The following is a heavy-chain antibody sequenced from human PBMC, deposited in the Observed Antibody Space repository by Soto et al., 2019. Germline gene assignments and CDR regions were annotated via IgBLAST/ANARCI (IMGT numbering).Heavy chain of an antibody. CDR3: ARQLRIAVALRYYYCGMDV. CDR1: GDSVSSNSAA. V-gene: IGHV6-1*01. D-gene: IGHD6-19*01. J-gene: IGHJ6*02. Sequence: SQTLSLTCAISGDSVSSNSAAWNWIRQSPSRGLEWLGRTYYRSKWYNDYAVSVKSRITINPDTSKNQFSLQLNSVTPEATAVYYCARQLRIAVALRYYYCGMDVCCQGTTVSVSS. CDR2: TYYRSKWYN.